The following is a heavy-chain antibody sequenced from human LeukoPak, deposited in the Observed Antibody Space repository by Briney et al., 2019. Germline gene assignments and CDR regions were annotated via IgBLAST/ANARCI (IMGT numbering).Heavy chain of an antibody. J-gene: IGHJ4*02. V-gene: IGHV3-48*04. CDR2: IGTSSTTI. CDR1: GFTFDDYA. D-gene: IGHD3-10*01. CDR3: TTDRGYSTLGD. Sequence: QTGGSLRLSCAASGFTFDDYAMNWVRQPPGKGLEWVSNIGTSSTTIYYADSVKGRFTISRDNAKKSLYLQMNNLRADDTAVYYCTTDRGYSTLGDWGQGTLVTVSS.